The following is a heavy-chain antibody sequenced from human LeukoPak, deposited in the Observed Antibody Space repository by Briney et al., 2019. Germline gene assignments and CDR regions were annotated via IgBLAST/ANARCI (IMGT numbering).Heavy chain of an antibody. D-gene: IGHD3-3*01. CDR1: GFTFSSYA. J-gene: IGHJ4*02. CDR2: ISYDGSNK. Sequence: GGSLRLSCAASGFTFSSYAMHWVRQAPGKGLEWVAVISYDGSNKYYADSVKGRFTISRDNSKNTLYLQMNSLRAEDTAVYYCARPPYETYYDFWSGSLNYFGYWGQGTLVTVSS. V-gene: IGHV3-30*01. CDR3: ARPPYETYYDFWSGSLNYFGY.